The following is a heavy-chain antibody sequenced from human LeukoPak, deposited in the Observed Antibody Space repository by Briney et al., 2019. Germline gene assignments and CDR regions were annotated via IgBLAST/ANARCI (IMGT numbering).Heavy chain of an antibody. CDR1: GYTFTSYY. Sequence: GASVKVSCRASGYTFTSYYMHWVRQAPGQGLEWMGIINPSGGSTSYAQKFQGRVTMTRDTSTSTVYMELSSLRSEDTAVYYCARDLETGGYSYALDYWGQGTLVTVSS. D-gene: IGHD5-18*01. J-gene: IGHJ4*02. CDR3: ARDLETGGYSYALDY. V-gene: IGHV1-46*01. CDR2: INPSGGST.